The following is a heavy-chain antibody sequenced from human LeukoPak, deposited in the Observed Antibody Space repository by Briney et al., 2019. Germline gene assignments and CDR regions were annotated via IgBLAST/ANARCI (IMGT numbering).Heavy chain of an antibody. V-gene: IGHV3-11*01. CDR2: ISSSGGTI. J-gene: IGHJ4*02. Sequence: GGSLRLSCAASGFTFSDSYMSWIRQVPGKGLEWISYISSSGGTIYYADSVKGRFTISRDNSKNTLYLQMNSLRAEDTAVYYCAKELYSIVVVPEGFDYWGQGTLVTVSS. CDR3: AKELYSIVVVPEGFDY. CDR1: GFTFSDSY. D-gene: IGHD2-2*01.